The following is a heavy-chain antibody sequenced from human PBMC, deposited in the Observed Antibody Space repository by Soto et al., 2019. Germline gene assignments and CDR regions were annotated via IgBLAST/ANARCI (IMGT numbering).Heavy chain of an antibody. CDR2: LHGSGST. Sequence: GGSLRLSCVATGFTVSTNYLSWVRQVPGKGLEWVSVLHGSGSTSYADSVKGRFTISRDNARNTFYLQMNSLRVEDTAVYYCARKPPAAIQGWAYGMDVWGQGTTVTVSS. V-gene: IGHV3-53*01. D-gene: IGHD2-2*01. CDR1: GFTVSTNY. CDR3: ARKPPAAIQGWAYGMDV. J-gene: IGHJ6*02.